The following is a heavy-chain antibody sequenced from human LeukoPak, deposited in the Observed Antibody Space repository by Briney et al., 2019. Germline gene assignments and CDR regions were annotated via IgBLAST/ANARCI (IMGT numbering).Heavy chain of an antibody. D-gene: IGHD4-17*01. Sequence: SETLSLTCAVSGGSISSGSYSWSWIRQPPGKGLEWIGYIYPRGSTYYNPSLKSRVTISVDRSKNQFSLKLSSVTAADTAVYYCARGGIYGDYGTGFDYWGQGTLVTVSS. V-gene: IGHV4-30-2*01. CDR3: ARGGIYGDYGTGFDY. CDR1: GGSISSGSYS. CDR2: IYPRGST. J-gene: IGHJ4*02.